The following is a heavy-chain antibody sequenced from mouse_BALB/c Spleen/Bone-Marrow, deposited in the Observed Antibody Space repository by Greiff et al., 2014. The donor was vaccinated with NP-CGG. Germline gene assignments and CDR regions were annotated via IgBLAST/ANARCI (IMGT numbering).Heavy chain of an antibody. Sequence: QVQLKDSRAELAKPGASVKMSCKASGYTFTNYWTHWVKQRPGQGLEWIGYIDPNTYYTRYNQKFKDKATLTADKSSSTAYLRLSSLTSEDSAVYYCARYWDAYWGQGTLVTVSA. CDR2: IDPNTYYT. D-gene: IGHD4-1*01. J-gene: IGHJ3*01. CDR1: GYTFTNYW. V-gene: IGHV1-7*01. CDR3: ARYWDAY.